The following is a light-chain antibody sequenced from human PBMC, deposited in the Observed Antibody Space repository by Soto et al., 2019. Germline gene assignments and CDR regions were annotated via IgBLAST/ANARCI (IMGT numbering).Light chain of an antibody. CDR2: EVS. Sequence: SALTQPASVSGSPGRSITISCTGTISDIGGYNYVSWYQQHPGKVPKLIIFEVSTRPSGVSNRFSGSKSGNTASLTISGLQADDEADYYCSSFTTSTTLYVFGTGTKVTVL. J-gene: IGLJ1*01. V-gene: IGLV2-14*01. CDR1: ISDIGGYNY. CDR3: SSFTTSTTLYV.